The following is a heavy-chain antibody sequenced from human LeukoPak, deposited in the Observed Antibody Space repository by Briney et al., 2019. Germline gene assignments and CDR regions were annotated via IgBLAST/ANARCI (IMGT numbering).Heavy chain of an antibody. Sequence: SETLSLTCTASRDSITGHYWSWIRQPPGKTLEWIGYVYDNGNTYYNPSLASRVTMSVETSKNQFSLALSFVTDADTGVYYCARGGASSKFLDYWGHGTLVTVSS. CDR2: VYDNGNT. D-gene: IGHD6-13*01. V-gene: IGHV4-59*11. CDR1: RDSITGHY. J-gene: IGHJ4*01. CDR3: ARGGASSKFLDY.